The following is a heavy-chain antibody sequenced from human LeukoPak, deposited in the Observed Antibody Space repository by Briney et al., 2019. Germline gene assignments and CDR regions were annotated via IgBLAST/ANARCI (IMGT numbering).Heavy chain of an antibody. J-gene: IGHJ4*02. D-gene: IGHD6-6*01. Sequence: NPSETLSLTCAVYGGSFSGYYWSWIRQPPGKGLAWIGEINHSGSTNYNPSLKSRVTISVDTSKNQFSLKLSSVAAADTAVYYCARARRGSTSSPFRSSIAARNYFDYWGQGTLVTVSS. CDR1: GGSFSGYY. CDR3: ARARRGSTSSPFRSSIAARNYFDY. CDR2: INHSGST. V-gene: IGHV4-34*01.